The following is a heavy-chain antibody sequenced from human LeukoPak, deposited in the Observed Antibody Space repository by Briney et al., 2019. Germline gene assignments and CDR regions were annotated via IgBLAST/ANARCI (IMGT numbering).Heavy chain of an antibody. V-gene: IGHV3-64D*09. D-gene: IGHD2-15*01. Sequence: ASVKVSCKASGYTFTGYYMHWVRQAPGKGLEYVSAISSNGGSTYYADSVKGRFTISRDNSKNTLYLQMSSLRAEDTAVYYCVKVEYCSGGSCYFGYFQHWGQGTLVTVSS. J-gene: IGHJ1*01. CDR2: ISSNGGST. CDR3: VKVEYCSGGSCYFGYFQH. CDR1: GYTFTGYY.